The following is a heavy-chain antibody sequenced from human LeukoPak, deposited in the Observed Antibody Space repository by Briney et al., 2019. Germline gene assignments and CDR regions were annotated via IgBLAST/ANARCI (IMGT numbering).Heavy chain of an antibody. Sequence: GGSLTLSCAASGLTFSSYSMNWVRQAPGKGLEWVSSISSSGNNIYYADSVKGRFTISRDNAKNSLSLQMNSLRVEDTAVYYCARDGVRGFTATTPFDYWGPGTLVAVSS. V-gene: IGHV3-21*01. CDR1: GLTFSSYS. CDR3: ARDGVRGFTATTPFDY. J-gene: IGHJ4*02. D-gene: IGHD4-17*01. CDR2: ISSSGNNI.